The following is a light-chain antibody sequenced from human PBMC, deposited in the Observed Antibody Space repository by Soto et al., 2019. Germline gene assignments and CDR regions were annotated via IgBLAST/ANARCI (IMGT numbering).Light chain of an antibody. J-gene: IGLJ2*01. Sequence: SVLTQPASVSGSPGQSITISCTGTSSAIGAYNFVSWYQQHPGKAPKLMLYDVNIRPSGVSNRFSGSKSGNTASLTISGLQAEDEADYYCTSWTTSTTMIFGGGTKVTVL. CDR2: DVN. CDR3: TSWTTSTTMI. V-gene: IGLV2-14*03. CDR1: SSAIGAYNF.